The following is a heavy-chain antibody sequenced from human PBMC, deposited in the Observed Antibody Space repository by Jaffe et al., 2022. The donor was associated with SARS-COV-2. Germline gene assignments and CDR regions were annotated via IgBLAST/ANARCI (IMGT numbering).Heavy chain of an antibody. CDR3: ARVAWEPADGFDF. J-gene: IGHJ4*02. D-gene: IGHD1-26*01. V-gene: IGHV1-18*01. Sequence: QVQLVQSGVEVKKPGASVMVSCKASGYTFTTYGLSWVRQAPGQGLEWMGWISTYNHKTNYAQKVQGRVTMTTDTSTSTAYMELRSLRSDDTAVYYCARVAWEPADGFDFWGQGTLVIVSS. CDR1: GYTFTTYG. CDR2: ISTYNHKT.